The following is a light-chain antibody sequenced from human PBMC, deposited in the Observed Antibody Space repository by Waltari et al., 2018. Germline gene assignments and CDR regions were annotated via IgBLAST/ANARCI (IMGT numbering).Light chain of an antibody. J-gene: IGKJ1*01. CDR1: QSVSRA. CDR2: GTS. CDR3: QHYVRLPAT. Sequence: EIVFTQSPGTLSLSPGGRTTLSCRASQSVSRALAWYQQKPGQAPRLLIYGTSNRATGIPDRFSGSGSGTDFSLTISRLEPEDVAVYFCQHYVRLPATFGQGTKVEIK. V-gene: IGKV3-20*01.